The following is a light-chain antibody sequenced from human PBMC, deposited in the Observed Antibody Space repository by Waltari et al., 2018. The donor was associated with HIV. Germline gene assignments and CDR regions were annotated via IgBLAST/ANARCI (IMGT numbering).Light chain of an antibody. CDR3: SSFANRDGFYVL. CDR2: EVT. V-gene: IGLV2-8*01. J-gene: IGLJ2*01. CDR1: NSDIGTYDY. Sequence: QSALTQPPSASGSTGQSVTLSCTGTNSDIGTYDYVSWSQQHPGKSPKLVISEVTKRPSGVSDRFSGSKSGNTAFLTVSGLQAEDEADYYCSSFANRDGFYVLFGGGTRLTVL.